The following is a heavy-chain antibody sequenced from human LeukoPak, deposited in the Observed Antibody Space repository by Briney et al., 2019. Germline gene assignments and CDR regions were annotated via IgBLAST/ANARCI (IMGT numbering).Heavy chain of an antibody. V-gene: IGHV6-1*01. Sequence: SQTLSLTCAISRDSVPSSSATWNWIRQSPSRGLEWLGRTYYKSKWYNDYAVSVKSRITINPDTSSNQFSLQLNSVTPEDTAVYYCARKGVTLVRGVVLDYYGMGVWGQGTTVTVSS. CDR1: RDSVPSSSAT. CDR2: TYYKSKWYN. D-gene: IGHD3-10*01. CDR3: ARKGVTLVRGVVLDYYGMGV. J-gene: IGHJ6*02.